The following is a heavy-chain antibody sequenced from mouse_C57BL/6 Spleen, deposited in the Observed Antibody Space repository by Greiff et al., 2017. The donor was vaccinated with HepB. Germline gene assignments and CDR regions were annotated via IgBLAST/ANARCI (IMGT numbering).Heavy chain of an antibody. V-gene: IGHV1-54*01. CDR3: ARRYYGSSYEGFAY. Sequence: QVQLQQSGAELVRPGTSVKVSCKASGYAFTNYLIEWVKQRPGQGLEWIGVINPGSGGTNYNEKFKGKATLTADKSSSTAYMQLSSLTSEDSAVYFCARRYYGSSYEGFAYRGQGTLVTVSA. CDR2: INPGSGGT. D-gene: IGHD1-1*01. J-gene: IGHJ3*01. CDR1: GYAFTNYL.